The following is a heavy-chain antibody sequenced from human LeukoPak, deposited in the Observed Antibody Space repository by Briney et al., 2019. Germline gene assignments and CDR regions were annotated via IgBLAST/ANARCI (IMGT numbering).Heavy chain of an antibody. V-gene: IGHV4-38-2*02. Sequence: TSETLSLTCTVSGYSISSGYYWGWIRQPPGKGLEWIGRIYHSGSTYYNPSLKSRVIISVDTSKNQFSLNLRSVTAADTAVYYCARLNDIALDYWGQGTLVTVSS. J-gene: IGHJ4*02. CDR3: ARLNDIALDY. CDR2: IYHSGST. D-gene: IGHD3-22*01. CDR1: GYSISSGYY.